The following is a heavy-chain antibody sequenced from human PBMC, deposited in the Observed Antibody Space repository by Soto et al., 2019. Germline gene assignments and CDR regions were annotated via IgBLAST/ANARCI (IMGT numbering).Heavy chain of an antibody. CDR1: GFAFSSYW. CDR3: ARDLSGDTTPYFDL. CDR2: IYNDGSRT. V-gene: IGHV3-74*01. D-gene: IGHD1-1*01. J-gene: IGHJ4*02. Sequence: GGSLRLSCAASGFAFSSYWMHWVRQTPGKGPVWVSRIYNDGSRTAYADSVRGRFTISRDNAKNTMYLQMSSLTVEDTAVYYCARDLSGDTTPYFDLWGQGTLVTVSS.